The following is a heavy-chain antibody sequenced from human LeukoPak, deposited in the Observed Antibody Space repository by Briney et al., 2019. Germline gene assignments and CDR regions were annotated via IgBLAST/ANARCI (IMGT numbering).Heavy chain of an antibody. CDR3: ARGYGSGSYYDGGRDNWFDP. J-gene: IGHJ5*02. V-gene: IGHV3-30*04. CDR1: GYKVTNYY. Sequence: SCKASGYKVTNYYMHWVRQAPGKGLEWMAIISYDGSNKYYADSVKGRFTISRDNSKNTLYLQTDSLRAEDTAVYYCARGYGSGSYYDGGRDNWFDPWGQGTLVTVSS. CDR2: ISYDGSNK. D-gene: IGHD3-10*01.